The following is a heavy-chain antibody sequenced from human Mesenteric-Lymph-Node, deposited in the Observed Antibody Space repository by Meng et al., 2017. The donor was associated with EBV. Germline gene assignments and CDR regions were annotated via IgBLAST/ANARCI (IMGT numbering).Heavy chain of an antibody. J-gene: IGHJ4*02. Sequence: QVHPQESGPGLGKPSDTLSLACTVSGGSVSSGTDYWSWIRQPPGKGLEWIGYIYHFGSPNYNPSLKSRVTISVDRSKNQFSLNLTSMTAADTAVYYCARRGIAEGFDFWGQGTLVTVSS. CDR2: IYHFGSP. CDR3: ARRGIAEGFDF. CDR1: GGSVSSGTDY. V-gene: IGHV4-61*01.